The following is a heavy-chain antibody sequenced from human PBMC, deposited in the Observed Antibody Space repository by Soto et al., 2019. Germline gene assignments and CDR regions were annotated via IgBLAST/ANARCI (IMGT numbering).Heavy chain of an antibody. V-gene: IGHV3-30-3*01. CDR2: ISFDGSNE. CDR3: ARPAATVIFYSGMDV. Sequence: PWGSLRLSCAASGFTFSDYAMPWVRQAAGKGLEWVALISFDGSNEHYADSVQGRFTISRDNSENTLYLQMNSLRADDTAVYYCARPAATVIFYSGMDVWGQGTTVPVSS. J-gene: IGHJ6*02. D-gene: IGHD4-17*01. CDR1: GFTFSDYA.